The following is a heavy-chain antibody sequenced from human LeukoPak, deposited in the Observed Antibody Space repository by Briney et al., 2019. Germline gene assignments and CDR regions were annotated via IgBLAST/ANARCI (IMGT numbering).Heavy chain of an antibody. V-gene: IGHV3-7*03. D-gene: IGHD6-13*01. CDR2: IKQDGSEK. J-gene: IGHJ4*02. CDR1: GFTFSSYW. CDR3: ARSIPYGTTWYGRSDY. Sequence: GGSLRLSCAASGFTFSSYWMTWVRQAPGKGLEWVANIKQDGSEKYYMDSVKGRFTISRDNAKNSLYLQMNSLGAEDTAIYYCARSIPYGTTWYGRSDYWGQGTLVTVSS.